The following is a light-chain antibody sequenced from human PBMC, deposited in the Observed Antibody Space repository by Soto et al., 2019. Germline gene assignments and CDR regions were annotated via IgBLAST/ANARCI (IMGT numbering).Light chain of an antibody. CDR1: SSNIGGHD. Sequence: QSVLTQPPSASGTPGQRVTISCSGSSSNIGGHDVSRYQHLPGTAPKPLIYKNNQRPSGVPDRFSGSKSGTSASLAMSGLRSEDEADYYCAVWDDSLSGVVFGGGTKLTVL. J-gene: IGLJ2*01. CDR2: KNN. CDR3: AVWDDSLSGVV. V-gene: IGLV1-47*01.